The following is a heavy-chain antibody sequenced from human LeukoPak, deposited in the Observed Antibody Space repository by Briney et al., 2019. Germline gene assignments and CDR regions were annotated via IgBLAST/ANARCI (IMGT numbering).Heavy chain of an antibody. J-gene: IGHJ3*01. V-gene: IGHV3-74*01. CDR2: IEGDGSTT. CDR3: ARGWVPSDISMN. Sequence: GGSLRLSCAASGFTFSTFWMHWVRQPPGKGLVWVSRIEGDGSTTEYADSVKGRFTISRDNAKNTLYLRMNSLRAEDTAVYYCARGWVPSDISMNWGQGTMVTVSS. CDR1: GFTFSTFW. D-gene: IGHD3-9*01.